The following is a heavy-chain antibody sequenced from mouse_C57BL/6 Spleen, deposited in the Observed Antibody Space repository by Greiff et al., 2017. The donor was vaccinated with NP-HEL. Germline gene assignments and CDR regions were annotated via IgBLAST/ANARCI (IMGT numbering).Heavy chain of an antibody. CDR2: IDPEDGDT. CDR3: TTDRRIYYGYWFAY. CDR1: GFNIKDYY. J-gene: IGHJ3*01. Sequence: EVQLQQSGAELVRPGASVKLSCTASGFNIKDYYMHWVKQRPEQGLEWIGRIDPEDGDTEYAPKFQGKATMTADTSSNTAYLQLSSLTSEDTAVYYCTTDRRIYYGYWFAYWGQGTLVTVSA. V-gene: IGHV14-1*01. D-gene: IGHD2-2*01.